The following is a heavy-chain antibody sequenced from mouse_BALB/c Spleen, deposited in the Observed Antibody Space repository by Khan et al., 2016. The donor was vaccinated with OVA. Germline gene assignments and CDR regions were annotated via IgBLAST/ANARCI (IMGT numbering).Heavy chain of an antibody. D-gene: IGHD2-3*01. V-gene: IGHV10-1*02. CDR3: VTIYDGFYYAMDY. CDR1: RFTFNTYA. CDR2: IRSKSHNYAT. J-gene: IGHJ4*01. Sequence: EVKLLESGGGLVQPNPPLKLSCAASRFTFNTYAMNWVRQAPGKGLEWVARIRSKSHNYATYYADSVKDRITISRDDSQSMLYLQMNNLNTEDTAMYYGVTIYDGFYYAMDYWGQGTSVTVSS.